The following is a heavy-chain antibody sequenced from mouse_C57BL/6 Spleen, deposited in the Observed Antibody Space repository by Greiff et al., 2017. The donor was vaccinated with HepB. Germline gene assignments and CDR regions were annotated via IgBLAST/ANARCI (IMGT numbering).Heavy chain of an antibody. CDR3: ASEDYYGSSLYFDV. D-gene: IGHD1-1*01. J-gene: IGHJ1*03. CDR1: GYTFTDYY. Sequence: QVQLQQSGAELVKPGASVKISCKASGYTFTDYYINWVKQRPGQGLEWIGKIGPGSGSTYYNEKFKGKATLTAYKSSSTAYMQLSSLTSEDSAVYFCASEDYYGSSLYFDVWGTGTTVTVSS. CDR2: IGPGSGST. V-gene: IGHV1-77*01.